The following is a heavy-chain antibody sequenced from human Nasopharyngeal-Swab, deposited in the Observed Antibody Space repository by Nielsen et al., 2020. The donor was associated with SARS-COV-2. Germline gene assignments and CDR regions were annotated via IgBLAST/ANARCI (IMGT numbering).Heavy chain of an antibody. CDR1: GGTFSSYA. Sequence: SVKVSCKASGGTFSSYAISWVRQAPGQGLEWMGRIIPILGIANYAQKFQGRVTMTRDTSISTAYMELSRLRSDDTAVYYCARENYYDSSGLDYWGQGTLVTVSS. V-gene: IGHV1-69*04. CDR3: ARENYYDSSGLDY. D-gene: IGHD3-22*01. J-gene: IGHJ4*02. CDR2: IIPILGIA.